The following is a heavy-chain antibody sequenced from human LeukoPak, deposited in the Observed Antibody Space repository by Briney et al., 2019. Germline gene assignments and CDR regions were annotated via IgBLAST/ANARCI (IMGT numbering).Heavy chain of an antibody. D-gene: IGHD5-24*01. J-gene: IGHJ4*02. V-gene: IGHV1-69*04. Sequence: SVKVSCKASGGTFSSYAISWVRQAPGQGLEGMGRIIPILGIANYAQKFQGRVTITADKSTSTAYMELSSLRSEDTAVYYCARDPVEGHYFDYWGQGTLVTVSS. CDR3: ARDPVEGHYFDY. CDR1: GGTFSSYA. CDR2: IIPILGIA.